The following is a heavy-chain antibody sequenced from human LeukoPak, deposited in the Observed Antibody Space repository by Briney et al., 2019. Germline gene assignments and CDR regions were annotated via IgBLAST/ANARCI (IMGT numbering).Heavy chain of an antibody. CDR2: ITSDGSST. CDR1: GFSFSSYW. J-gene: IGHJ4*02. V-gene: IGHV3-74*01. Sequence: PGGSLRLSCAASGFSFSSYWMHWVRQAPGTGLVWVSHITSDGSSTSYADSVKGRFTISRENAKNSLYLQMNSLRAGDTAVYYCARGSGSGWYKDYWGQGTLVTVSS. D-gene: IGHD6-19*01. CDR3: ARGSGSGWYKDY.